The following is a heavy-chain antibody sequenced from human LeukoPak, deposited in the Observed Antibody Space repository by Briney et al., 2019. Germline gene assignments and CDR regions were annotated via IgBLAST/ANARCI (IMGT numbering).Heavy chain of an antibody. D-gene: IGHD5-24*01. CDR1: GYTFTGYY. CDR3: ARGNNYRNRLPGDY. CDR2: MNPNSGNT. J-gene: IGHJ4*02. V-gene: IGHV1-8*03. Sequence: ASVKVSCKASGYTFTGYYMHWVRQAPGQGLEWMGWMNPNSGNTGYAQKFQGRVIITSDISRSTAYLHLSSLRSEDTAVFYCARGNNYRNRLPGDYWGQGTLVTVSS.